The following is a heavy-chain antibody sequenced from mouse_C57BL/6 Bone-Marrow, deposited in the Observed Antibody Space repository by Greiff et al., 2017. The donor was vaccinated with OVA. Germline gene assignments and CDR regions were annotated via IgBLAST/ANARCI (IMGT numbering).Heavy chain of an antibody. J-gene: IGHJ2*01. V-gene: IGHV1-64*01. CDR3: ARRAPVYYFDY. CDR1: GYTFTSYW. CDR2: IHPTSGST. Sequence: VQLQQPGAELVKPGASVKLSCKASGYTFTSYWMHWVKQRPGQGLEWIGMIHPTSGSTNYNQKFKSKATLTVDKSSSTAYMQLSSLTSADSAVCYWARRAPVYYFDYWGKGTTLTVSS.